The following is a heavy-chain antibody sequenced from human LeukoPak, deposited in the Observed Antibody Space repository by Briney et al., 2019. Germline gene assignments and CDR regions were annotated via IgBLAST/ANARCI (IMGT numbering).Heavy chain of an antibody. D-gene: IGHD3-22*01. V-gene: IGHV4-59*01. Sequence: SETLSLTCTVSGGSISSYYWSWIRQPPGKGLEWIGYIYYSGSTNYNPSLKSRVTISVDTSKNQFSLKLSSVTAADTAVCYCARGENTYYYDSSGYYYVWGQGTLVTVSS. CDR1: GGSISSYY. CDR3: ARGENTYYYDSSGYYYV. J-gene: IGHJ4*02. CDR2: IYYSGST.